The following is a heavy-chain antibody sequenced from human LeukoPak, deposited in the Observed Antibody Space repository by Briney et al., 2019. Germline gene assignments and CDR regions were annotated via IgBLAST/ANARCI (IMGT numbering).Heavy chain of an antibody. J-gene: IGHJ4*02. CDR1: GGSISSYY. CDR2: IYYSGST. Sequence: SETLSLTCTVSGGSISSYYWSWIRQPPGKGLEWIGYIYYSGSTNYNPSLKSRVTISVDTSENQFSLKLSSVTAADTAVYYCARVYCSSTSCYVDYWGQGTLVTVSS. V-gene: IGHV4-59*08. D-gene: IGHD2-2*01. CDR3: ARVYCSSTSCYVDY.